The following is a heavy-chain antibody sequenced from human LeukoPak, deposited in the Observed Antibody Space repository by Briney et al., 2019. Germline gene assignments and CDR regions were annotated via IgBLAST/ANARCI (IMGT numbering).Heavy chain of an antibody. CDR1: GYPFSGYY. D-gene: IGHD3-10*01. V-gene: IGHV1-2*02. Sequence: ASVQVSCKASGYPFSGYYIHWVRQGPGQGPEWLGWINPETGATKYAQRFEGRVTLTRDTSVTTVHMELSGLRSDDSAVYYCARENLNYYGSGSYLYWDQGSQVTVSS. CDR3: ARENLNYYGSGSYLY. J-gene: IGHJ4*02. CDR2: INPETGAT.